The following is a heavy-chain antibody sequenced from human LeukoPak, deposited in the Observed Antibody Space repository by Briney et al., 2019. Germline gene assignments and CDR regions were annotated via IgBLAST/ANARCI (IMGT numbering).Heavy chain of an antibody. V-gene: IGHV3-73*01. CDR2: IRSKANSYAT. CDR3: AKDPEYYYDSSEGY. Sequence: PGGSLRLSCAASGFTFSGSAMHWVRQASGKGLEWVGRIRSKANSYATAYAASVKGRFTISRDDSKNTAYLQMNSLRAEDTAVYYCAKDPEYYYDSSEGYWGQGTLVTVPS. D-gene: IGHD3-22*01. J-gene: IGHJ4*02. CDR1: GFTFSGSA.